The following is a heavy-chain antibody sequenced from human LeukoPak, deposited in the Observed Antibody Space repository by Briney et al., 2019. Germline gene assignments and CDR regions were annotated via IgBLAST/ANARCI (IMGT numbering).Heavy chain of an antibody. CDR1: GFTFSSYS. Sequence: PGGSLRLSCAASGFTFSSYSMNWVRQAPGKGLEWVSSISSSSSYIYYADSVKGRFTISRDNAKNSLYLQMNSLRAEDTAVYYCARDAPSYWFGEFVYYYYYYMDVWGKGTTVTISS. J-gene: IGHJ6*03. CDR2: ISSSSSYI. D-gene: IGHD3-10*01. V-gene: IGHV3-21*04. CDR3: ARDAPSYWFGEFVYYYYYYMDV.